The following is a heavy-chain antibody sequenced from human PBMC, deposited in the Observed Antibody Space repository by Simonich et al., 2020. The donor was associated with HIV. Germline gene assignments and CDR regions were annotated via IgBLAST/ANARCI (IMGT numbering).Heavy chain of an antibody. CDR3: ARSPTVVTYWYFDL. J-gene: IGHJ2*01. Sequence: EVQLVESGGGLVQPGGSLRLSCAASGFTFSSYEMNWGRQAPGKGREWVSYISSSGSTIYYADSVKGRFTISRDNAKNSLYLQMNSLRAEDTAVYYCARSPTVVTYWYFDLWGRGTLVTVSS. D-gene: IGHD4-17*01. V-gene: IGHV3-48*03. CDR1: GFTFSSYE. CDR2: ISSSGSTI.